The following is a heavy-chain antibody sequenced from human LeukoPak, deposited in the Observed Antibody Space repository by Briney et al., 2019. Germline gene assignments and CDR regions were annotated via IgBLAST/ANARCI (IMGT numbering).Heavy chain of an antibody. Sequence: SETLSLTCTVSGGSISSYYWSWIRQPAGKGLGWIGRIYTSGSTNYNPSLKSRVTMSVDTSKNQFSLKLSSVTAADTAVYYCARDSGYSGYFDYWGQGTLVTVSS. J-gene: IGHJ4*02. CDR2: IYTSGST. V-gene: IGHV4-4*07. D-gene: IGHD2-15*01. CDR3: ARDSGYSGYFDY. CDR1: GGSISSYY.